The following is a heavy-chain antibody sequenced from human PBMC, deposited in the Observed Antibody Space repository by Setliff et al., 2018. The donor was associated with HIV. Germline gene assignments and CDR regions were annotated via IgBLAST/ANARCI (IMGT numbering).Heavy chain of an antibody. D-gene: IGHD2-2*01. V-gene: IGHV1-8*02. CDR1: GYTFTNYD. J-gene: IGHJ3*01. CDR2: MNPNSGNT. Sequence: ASVKVSCKASGYTFTNYDINWVRQATGQGLEWMGWMNPNSGNTGYAQKFQGRVTVTRDTSISTAYMELSSLRSDDTAVYYCARPLPIGGYCSSTSCQGAFDFWGQGTMVTVSS. CDR3: ARPLPIGGYCSSTSCQGAFDF.